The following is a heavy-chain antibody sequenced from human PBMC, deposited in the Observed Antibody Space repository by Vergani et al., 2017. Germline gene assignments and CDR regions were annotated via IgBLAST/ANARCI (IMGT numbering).Heavy chain of an antibody. V-gene: IGHV3-73*01. Sequence: EVQLMESGGGWAQPGGSLRLSCAASGFVFSESPIHWARQVPGKGLEWLGHIRRRSEHYATAYGPSLVGRATISRDDSTNTAYRQLRSLGTDDTAIYFCAAQTQSCHDYWGQGTLVAVSS. CDR1: GFVFSESP. D-gene: IGHD3-10*01. J-gene: IGHJ4*02. CDR3: AAQTQSCHDY. CDR2: IRRRSEHYAT.